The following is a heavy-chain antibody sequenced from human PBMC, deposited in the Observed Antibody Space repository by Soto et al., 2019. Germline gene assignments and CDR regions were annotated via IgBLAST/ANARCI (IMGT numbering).Heavy chain of an antibody. CDR3: ARDTYYYDSSGYSYPYYFDY. V-gene: IGHV3-48*02. J-gene: IGHJ4*02. Sequence: EVRLVESGGGLVQPGGSLRLSCAASGFTFSSYSMNWVRQAPGKGLEWVSYISSSSSTIYYADSVKGRFTISRDNAKNSLYLQMNSLRDEDTAVYYCARDTYYYDSSGYSYPYYFDYWGQGTLVTVSS. D-gene: IGHD3-22*01. CDR2: ISSSSSTI. CDR1: GFTFSSYS.